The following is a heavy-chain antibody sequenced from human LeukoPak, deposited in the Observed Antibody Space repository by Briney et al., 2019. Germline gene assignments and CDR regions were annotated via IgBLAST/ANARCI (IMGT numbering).Heavy chain of an antibody. D-gene: IGHD6-13*01. J-gene: IGHJ5*02. V-gene: IGHV1-69*13. Sequence: SVKVSCKASGGTFISCAISWVRQAPGQGLEWMGGIIPIFGTANYAQKFQGRVTITADESTSTAYMELSSLRSEDTAVYYCARSIIGSSPPNWFDPWGQGTLVTVSS. CDR1: GGTFISCA. CDR2: IIPIFGTA. CDR3: ARSIIGSSPPNWFDP.